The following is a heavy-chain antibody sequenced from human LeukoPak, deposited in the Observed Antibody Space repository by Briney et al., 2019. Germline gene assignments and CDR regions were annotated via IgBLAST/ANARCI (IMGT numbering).Heavy chain of an antibody. D-gene: IGHD3-16*01. CDR2: LSHDGTNK. V-gene: IGHV3-30*03. CDR3: ASGFLRNWYYLGDH. J-gene: IGHJ4*02. CDR1: GFTFSTYG. Sequence: GRSLRLSCAASGFTFSTYGMHWVRQAPGKGLEWVAVLSHDGTNKYYADSVKGRFTISRDNSKNTLYLQMNSLRAEDTAVYYCASGFLRNWYYLGDHWGQGTLVTVSS.